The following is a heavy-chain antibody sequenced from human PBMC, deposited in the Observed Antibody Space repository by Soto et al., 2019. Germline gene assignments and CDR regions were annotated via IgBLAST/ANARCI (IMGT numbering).Heavy chain of an antibody. V-gene: IGHV1-46*01. J-gene: IGHJ4*02. Sequence: ASVKVSCKTSGFTFTSYCMHWVRQAPGQGLEWMGIINPSGGVTTYAQKFQDRVTMTRDTSTSTVYMEMNSLRYEDTAIYYCATYYCAREGSSGWPFDYWGQGTLVTVSS. CDR2: INPSGGVT. CDR1: GFTFTSYC. D-gene: IGHD6-19*01. CDR3: ATYYCAREGSSGWPFDY.